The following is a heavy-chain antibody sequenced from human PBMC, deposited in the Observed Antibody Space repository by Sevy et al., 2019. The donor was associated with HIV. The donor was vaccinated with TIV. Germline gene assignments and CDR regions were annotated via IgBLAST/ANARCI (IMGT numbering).Heavy chain of an antibody. CDR1: GFTFSSYA. J-gene: IGHJ5*02. CDR2: ISYDGSNK. V-gene: IGHV3-30-3*01. CDR3: ARDSFCSGGSCLGEDWFDP. Sequence: GGSLRLSCAASGFTFSSYAMHWVRQAPGKGLEWVAVISYDGSNKYYADSVKGRFTISRDNSKNTLYLQMNSLRAEGTAVYYCARDSFCSGGSCLGEDWFDPWGQGTLVTVSS. D-gene: IGHD2-15*01.